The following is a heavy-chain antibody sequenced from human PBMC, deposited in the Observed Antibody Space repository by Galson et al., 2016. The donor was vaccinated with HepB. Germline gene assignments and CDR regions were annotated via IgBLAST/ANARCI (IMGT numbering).Heavy chain of an antibody. Sequence: QSGAEVKKPGESLRISCTGSGSTFTHYWITWVRQMPGKGLEWMGRIDPTDSYTNYSPSFQGHVTLSIEKSFNTAYLHWSSLRASDTAISYCARHARFAVWLDFWGQGTLLTVSS. CDR1: GSTFTHYW. J-gene: IGHJ4*02. V-gene: IGHV5-10-1*01. CDR2: IDPTDSYT. CDR3: ARHARFAVWLDF. D-gene: IGHD2-2*01.